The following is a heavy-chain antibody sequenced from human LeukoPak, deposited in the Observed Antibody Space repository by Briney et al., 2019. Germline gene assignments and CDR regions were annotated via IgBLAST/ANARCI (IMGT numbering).Heavy chain of an antibody. J-gene: IGHJ6*02. CDR2: IYPGDSDT. D-gene: IGHD3-10*01. V-gene: IGHV5-51*01. CDR3: ARFQENTMVRTYYYGMDV. Sequence: GESLKISCDGSGYTFTNYWIGWVRQMPGKGLEWMGIIYPGDSDTRYSPSFQGQVTISADKSISTAYLQWSSLKASDTAMYYCARFQENTMVRTYYYGMDVWGQGTTVTVSS. CDR1: GYTFTNYW.